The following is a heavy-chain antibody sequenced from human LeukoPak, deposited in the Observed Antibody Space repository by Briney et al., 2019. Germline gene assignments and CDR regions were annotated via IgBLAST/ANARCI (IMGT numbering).Heavy chain of an antibody. CDR3: AKADAPYCSGGSCYFFDY. D-gene: IGHD2-15*01. CDR2: ISGSGGNT. V-gene: IGHV3-23*01. Sequence: GGSLRLSCAASGFTFSSYAMSWVRQAPGKGLEWVSAISGSGGNTYYADSVKGRFTISRDNSKNTLYLQMNSLRAEDTAVYYCAKADAPYCSGGSCYFFDYWGQGTLVTVSS. J-gene: IGHJ4*02. CDR1: GFTFSSYA.